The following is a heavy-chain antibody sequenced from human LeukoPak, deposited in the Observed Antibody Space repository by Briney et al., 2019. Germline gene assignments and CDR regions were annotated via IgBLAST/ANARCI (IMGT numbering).Heavy chain of an antibody. CDR3: ARFSFGANWFDP. CDR2: IHCSGIN. J-gene: IGHJ5*02. D-gene: IGHD3-10*01. Sequence: PSETLSLTRTVSFGSISNYYWNWIRQPPGKGLEWVAFIHCSGINKYNPSLTSRVTISVDPSKNQFSLNLDSVTAADTAVYYCARFSFGANWFDPWGQGILVTVSS. CDR1: FGSISNYY. V-gene: IGHV4-59*01.